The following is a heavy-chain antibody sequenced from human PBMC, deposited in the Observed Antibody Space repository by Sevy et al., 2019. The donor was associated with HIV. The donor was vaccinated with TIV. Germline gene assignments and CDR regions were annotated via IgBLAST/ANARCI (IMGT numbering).Heavy chain of an antibody. J-gene: IGHJ6*02. CDR3: AGEGEGGEDV. D-gene: IGHD3-16*01. CDR1: GYIFTSTG. V-gene: IGHV1-18*01. Sequence: ASVKVSCKTSGYIFTSTGICWVRQAPGQGLEWMAWISTYKGNTKYVEKLQGRVTLTTDTSTTTAYMELRSLTPDDRAVYYCAGEGEGGEDVWGQGTTVTVSS. CDR2: ISTYKGNT.